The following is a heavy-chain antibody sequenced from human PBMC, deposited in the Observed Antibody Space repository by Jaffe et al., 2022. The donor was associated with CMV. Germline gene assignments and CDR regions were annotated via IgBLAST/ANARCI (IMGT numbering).Heavy chain of an antibody. CDR2: ISYDGSNK. D-gene: IGHD4-4*01. Sequence: QVQLVESGGGVVQPGRSLRLSCAASGFTFSSYGMHWVRQAPGKGLEWVAVISYDGSNKYYADSVKGRFTISRDNSKNTLYLQMNSLRAEDTAVYYCAKDVYGGNYPDYYYGMDVWGQGTTVTVSS. V-gene: IGHV3-30*18. CDR3: AKDVYGGNYPDYYYGMDV. J-gene: IGHJ6*02. CDR1: GFTFSSYG.